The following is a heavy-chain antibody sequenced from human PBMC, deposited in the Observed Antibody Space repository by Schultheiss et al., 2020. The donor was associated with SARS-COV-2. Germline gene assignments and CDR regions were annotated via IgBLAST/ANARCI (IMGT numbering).Heavy chain of an antibody. V-gene: IGHV3-30*05. D-gene: IGHD3-22*01. CDR3: ARRNHYERKESDI. J-gene: IGHJ3*02. Sequence: GESLKISCAASGFTFSNYGMHWVRQAPGKGLEWVALISYDGSNKDHADSVKGRFTISRDNSKNTLYLQMNSLRPEDAAVYYCARRNHYERKESDIWGQGTVVTVSS. CDR1: GFTFSNYG. CDR2: ISYDGSNK.